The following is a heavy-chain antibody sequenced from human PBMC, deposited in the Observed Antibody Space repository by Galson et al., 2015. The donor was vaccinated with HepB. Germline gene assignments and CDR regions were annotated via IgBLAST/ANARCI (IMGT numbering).Heavy chain of an antibody. CDR1: GDSVSSNSAV. Sequence: CAISGDSVSSNSAVWNWIRQSPSRGLEWLGRTYYRSRWYNDYAVSVKSRISINADTSKNQVSLRLNSVTPDDTAVYYCAYGVDVWGQGTRVTVS. CDR2: TYYRSRWYN. J-gene: IGHJ6*02. CDR3: AYGVDV. V-gene: IGHV6-1*01.